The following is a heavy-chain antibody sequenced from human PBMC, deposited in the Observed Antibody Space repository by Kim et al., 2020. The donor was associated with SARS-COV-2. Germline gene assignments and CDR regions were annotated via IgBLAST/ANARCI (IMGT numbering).Heavy chain of an antibody. Sequence: GGSLRLSCAASGFTFSSYAMSWVRQAPGKGLEWVSAISGSGGSTYYADSVKGRFTISRDNSKNTLYLQMNSLRAEDTAVYYCAKTPPPGFDWLFYFDYWGQGTLVTVSS. D-gene: IGHD3-9*01. CDR2: ISGSGGST. CDR3: AKTPPPGFDWLFYFDY. V-gene: IGHV3-23*01. CDR1: GFTFSSYA. J-gene: IGHJ4*02.